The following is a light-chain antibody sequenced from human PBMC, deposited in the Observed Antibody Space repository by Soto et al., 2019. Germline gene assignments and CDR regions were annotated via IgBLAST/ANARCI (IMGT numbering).Light chain of an antibody. CDR3: QHYGSPPYT. J-gene: IGKJ2*01. V-gene: IGKV3-20*01. CDR2: GAS. CDR1: QSVSSSY. Sequence: VLTQSPGTLSLSPGERATLSCRASQSVSSSYLAWYQQKPGQAPRLLFYGASSRATGIPDRFSGSGSGTDFTLTISRLEPEDFAVYYCQHYGSPPYTFGQGTKLEIK.